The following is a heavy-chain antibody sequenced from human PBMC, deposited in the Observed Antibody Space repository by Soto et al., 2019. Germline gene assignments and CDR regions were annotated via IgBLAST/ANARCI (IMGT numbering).Heavy chain of an antibody. Sequence: QVQLQESGPGLVKPSETLSLTCTVSGGSISGYYWSWIRQPPGKGLEWIGFIYYSTNYNPSLKSPATIPVDTSKNHLSLKLTSATAADTAVYYCATTSPVAGGFDYWAHGTLVTVSS. V-gene: IGHV4-59*01. CDR3: ATTSPVAGGFDY. J-gene: IGHJ4*01. D-gene: IGHD6-19*01. CDR1: GGSISGYY. CDR2: IYYST.